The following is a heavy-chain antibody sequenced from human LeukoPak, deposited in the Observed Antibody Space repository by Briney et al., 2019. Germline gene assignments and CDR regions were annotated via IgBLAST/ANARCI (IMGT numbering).Heavy chain of an antibody. Sequence: ASVKVSCKASGYKFTDYYMHWVRQAPGQGLEWMGWINPNSGGTNYAQKFQGRVTMTRDTSTSTVYMELSSLRSEDTAVYYCARGGRGSYRDAFDIWGQGTMVTVSS. CDR3: ARGGRGSYRDAFDI. D-gene: IGHD1-26*01. J-gene: IGHJ3*02. V-gene: IGHV1-2*02. CDR1: GYKFTDYY. CDR2: INPNSGGT.